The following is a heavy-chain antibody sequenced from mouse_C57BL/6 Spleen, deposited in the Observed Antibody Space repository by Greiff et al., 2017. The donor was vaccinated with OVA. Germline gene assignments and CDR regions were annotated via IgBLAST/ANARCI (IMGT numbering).Heavy chain of an antibody. CDR1: GFNIKDYY. D-gene: IGHD1-1*01. Sequence: VQLQQSGAELVKPGASVKLSCTASGFNIKDYYMHWVKQRTEQGLEWIGRIDPEDGETKYAPKFQGKATITADTPSNTAFLLLSSLTSEDSAVYYCARNYYGSSYYAMDYWGQGTSVTVSS. J-gene: IGHJ4*01. V-gene: IGHV14-2*01. CDR2: IDPEDGET. CDR3: ARNYYGSSYYAMDY.